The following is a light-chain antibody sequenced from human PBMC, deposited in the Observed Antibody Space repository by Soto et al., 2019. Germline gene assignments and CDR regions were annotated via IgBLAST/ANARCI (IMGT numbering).Light chain of an antibody. Sequence: EIVLTQSPGTLSLSPGERATLSCRASQSISSSYLAWYQQKPGQAPRLLIYGASSRATGIPDRFSGSGSGTDFTLTISRREPEDFAVYYCQQYGRTFGQGTK. CDR1: QSISSSY. V-gene: IGKV3-20*01. J-gene: IGKJ1*01. CDR3: QQYGRT. CDR2: GAS.